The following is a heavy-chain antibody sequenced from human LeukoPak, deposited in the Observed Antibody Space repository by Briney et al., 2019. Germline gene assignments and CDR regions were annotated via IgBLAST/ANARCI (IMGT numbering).Heavy chain of an antibody. Sequence: PGGSLRLSCTASGFTFGDYAMSWVRQAPGKGLEWVGFIRSKAYGGTTEYAASVKGRFTISRDDSKSIAYLQMNSLKTEDTAVYYCTRGPDYDILTGYYWHWGQGTLVTVSS. CDR3: TRGPDYDILTGYYWH. J-gene: IGHJ4*02. CDR1: GFTFGDYA. CDR2: IRSKAYGGTT. V-gene: IGHV3-49*04. D-gene: IGHD3-9*01.